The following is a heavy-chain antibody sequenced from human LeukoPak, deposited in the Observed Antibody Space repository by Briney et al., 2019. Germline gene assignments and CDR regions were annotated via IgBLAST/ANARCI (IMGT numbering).Heavy chain of an antibody. CDR3: AKDQKDYGDYVGYYGMDV. CDR1: GFTFSSYG. D-gene: IGHD4-17*01. V-gene: IGHV3-33*06. Sequence: GGSLRLSCAASGFTFSSYGMHWVRQAPGKGLEWVAVIWYDGSNKYYADSVKGRFTISRDNSKNTLYLQMNSLRAEDTAVYYCAKDQKDYGDYVGYYGMDVWGQGTTVTVSS. CDR2: IWYDGSNK. J-gene: IGHJ6*02.